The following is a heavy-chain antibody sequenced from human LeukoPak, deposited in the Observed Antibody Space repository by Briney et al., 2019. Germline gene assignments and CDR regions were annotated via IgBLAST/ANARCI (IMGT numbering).Heavy chain of an antibody. D-gene: IGHD5-12*01. CDR1: GFTFSSYA. V-gene: IGHV3-23*01. Sequence: PGGSLRLSCAASGFTFSSYAMSWVRQAPGKGLEWVSAISGSGGSTYYADSVKGRFTISRDNSKNTLYLQMNSLRAEGTAVYYCAKDFLSESGYDSLFDYWGQGTLVTVSS. CDR2: ISGSGGST. CDR3: AKDFLSESGYDSLFDY. J-gene: IGHJ4*02.